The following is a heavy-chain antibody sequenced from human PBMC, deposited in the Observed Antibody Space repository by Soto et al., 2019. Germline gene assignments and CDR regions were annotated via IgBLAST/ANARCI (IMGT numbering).Heavy chain of an antibody. V-gene: IGHV4-59*01. J-gene: IGHJ4*02. D-gene: IGHD2-15*01. CDR3: ASQGGTLDY. Sequence: SETLSLTCTVSGGSISSYYWSWIRQPPGKGLEWIGYIYYSGSTNYNPSLKSRVTISVDTSKNQFSLKLSSVTAADTAVYYCASQGGTLDYWGQGTLVTVSS. CDR2: IYYSGST. CDR1: GGSISSYY.